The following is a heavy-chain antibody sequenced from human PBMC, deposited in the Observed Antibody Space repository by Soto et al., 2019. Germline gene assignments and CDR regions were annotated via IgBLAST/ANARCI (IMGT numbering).Heavy chain of an antibody. Sequence: GGSLRLSCAASGFTVSSNYMSWVRQAPGKGLEWVSVIYSGGSTYYADSVKGRFTISRDNSKNTLYLQMNSLRAEDTAVYYCARDKNEDYFDYWGQGTLVTVSS. CDR3: ARDKNEDYFDY. CDR2: IYSGGST. V-gene: IGHV3-53*01. J-gene: IGHJ4*02. CDR1: GFTVSSNY.